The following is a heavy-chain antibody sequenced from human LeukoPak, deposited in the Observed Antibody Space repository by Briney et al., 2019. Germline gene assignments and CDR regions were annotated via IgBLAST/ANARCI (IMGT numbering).Heavy chain of an antibody. D-gene: IGHD2-15*01. CDR2: ISYDGSNK. Sequence: PGRSLRLSCAASGFTFSSYGMHWVRQAPGKGLEWVAVISYDGSNKYYADSVKGRFTISRDNSKNTLYLQMNSLRAEDTAVYYCANGGWGNWGQGTLVTVSS. CDR1: GFTFSSYG. CDR3: ANGGWGN. V-gene: IGHV3-30*18. J-gene: IGHJ4*02.